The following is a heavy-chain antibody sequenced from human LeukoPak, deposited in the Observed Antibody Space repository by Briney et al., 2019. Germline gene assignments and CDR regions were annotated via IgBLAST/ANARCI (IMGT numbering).Heavy chain of an antibody. CDR1: GGSISSSSYY. J-gene: IGHJ4*02. CDR2: IFYSGST. D-gene: IGHD5-12*01. V-gene: IGHV4-39*07. CDR3: ARMASDYDSRGNFDY. Sequence: SETLSLTCTVSGGSISSSSYYWGWIRQPPGKGLEWIGSIFYSGSTYYSPSLKSRTTISVDTSKNQFSLRLSSVTAADTAVYYCARMASDYDSRGNFDYWGQGTLVTVSS.